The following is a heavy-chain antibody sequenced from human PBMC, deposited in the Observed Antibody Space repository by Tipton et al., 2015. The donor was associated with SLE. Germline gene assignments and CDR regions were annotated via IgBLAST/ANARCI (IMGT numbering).Heavy chain of an antibody. D-gene: IGHD6-19*01. J-gene: IGHJ4*02. V-gene: IGHV4-59*11. Sequence: TLSLTCTVSGGSIRSHYWSWIRQPPGKGLEWIGYIYYSGSTNYNPSLKSRVTISVDTSKNQFSLKLSSVTAADTAVYYCARPAVAGIGGPFDYWGQGTLVTVSS. CDR3: ARPAVAGIGGPFDY. CDR2: IYYSGST. CDR1: GGSIRSHY.